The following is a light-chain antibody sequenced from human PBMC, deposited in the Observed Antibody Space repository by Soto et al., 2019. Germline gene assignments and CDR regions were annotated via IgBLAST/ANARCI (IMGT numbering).Light chain of an antibody. CDR1: SSDVGGYNY. CDR3: SSYTSSSTLYV. V-gene: IGLV2-14*01. J-gene: IGLJ1*01. Sequence: QSVLTQPASVSGSPGQSITISCTGTSSDVGGYNYVSWYQQHPGKAPKLMIFDVSNRPSGVSNRFSVSKSGNTASLTISGLQAEDEADYYCSSYTSSSTLYVFGTGTKLTVL. CDR2: DVS.